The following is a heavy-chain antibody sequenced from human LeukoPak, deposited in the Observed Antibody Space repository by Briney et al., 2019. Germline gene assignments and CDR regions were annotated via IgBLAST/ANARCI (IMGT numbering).Heavy chain of an antibody. CDR1: GFTVSDSY. Sequence: GGSLRLSCAASGFTVSDSYMSWVRQAPGKGLEWVAVIRYDGSNQYYADSVKGRFTISRDNSKNTLYLKMNSLRAEDTAVYYCARDHSSGWYSDYFDYWGQGTLVTVS. V-gene: IGHV3-33*08. D-gene: IGHD6-19*01. CDR3: ARDHSSGWYSDYFDY. J-gene: IGHJ4*02. CDR2: IRYDGSNQ.